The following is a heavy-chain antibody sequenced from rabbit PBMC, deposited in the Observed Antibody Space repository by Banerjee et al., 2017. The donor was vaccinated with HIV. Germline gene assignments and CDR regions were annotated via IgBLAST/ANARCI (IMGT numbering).Heavy chain of an antibody. CDR2: IFTISAGT. Sequence: QEQLEESGGDLVKPEGSLTLTCTASGFSFSSNYWICWVRQAPGKGLEWIACIFTISAGTSYASWAKGRFTISKMPSTTVTLQMTSLTAADTATYFCARGTYGDSGSDDVDLWGQGTLVTVS. CDR3: ARGTYGDSGSDDVDL. V-gene: IGHV1S45*01. D-gene: IGHD2-1*01. J-gene: IGHJ3*01. CDR1: GFSFSSNYW.